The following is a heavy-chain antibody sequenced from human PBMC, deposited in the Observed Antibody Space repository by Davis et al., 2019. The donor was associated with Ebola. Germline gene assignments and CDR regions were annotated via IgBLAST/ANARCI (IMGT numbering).Heavy chain of an antibody. J-gene: IGHJ4*02. CDR3: ARDYCSSTSCLFDY. Sequence: ASVKVSCKASGYTFTSYDINWVRQATGQGLEWMGWMNPNSGNTGYAQKFQGRVTMTRNTSISTAYMELSSLRSEDTAVYYCARDYCSSTSCLFDYWGQGTLVTVSS. D-gene: IGHD2-2*01. CDR2: MNPNSGNT. CDR1: GYTFTSYD. V-gene: IGHV1-8*01.